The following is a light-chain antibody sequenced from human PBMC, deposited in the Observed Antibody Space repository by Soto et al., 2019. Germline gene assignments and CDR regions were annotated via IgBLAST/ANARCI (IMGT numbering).Light chain of an antibody. CDR3: HQRSNWPFI. CDR2: DAS. Sequence: EIVLTQSPATLSLSPGERATLSCRASRSVSRYLAWYQQKPGQAPRLLVSDASSRATGIPARFSGSGSGTDFTLTISSLEPEDFAVYYCHQRSNWPFIFGPGTKVDIK. J-gene: IGKJ3*01. V-gene: IGKV3-11*01. CDR1: RSVSRY.